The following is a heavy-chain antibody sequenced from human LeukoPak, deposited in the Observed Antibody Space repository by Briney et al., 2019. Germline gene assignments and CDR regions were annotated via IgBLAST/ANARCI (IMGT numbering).Heavy chain of an antibody. D-gene: IGHD6-13*01. V-gene: IGHV3-30-3*01. CDR2: ISYDGSNK. J-gene: IGHJ4*02. Sequence: PGGSLRLSCAASGFTFSSYAMHWVRQAPGKGLEWVAVISYDGSNKYYADSVKGRFTISRDNSKNTLYLQMNSLRAEDTAVYYCARGTSIAAGVYYWGQGTLVTVSS. CDR1: GFTFSSYA. CDR3: ARGTSIAAGVYY.